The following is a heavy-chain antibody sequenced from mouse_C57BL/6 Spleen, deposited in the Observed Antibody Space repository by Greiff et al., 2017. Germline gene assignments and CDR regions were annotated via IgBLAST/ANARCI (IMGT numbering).Heavy chain of an antibody. Sequence: QVQLQESGAELVKPGASVKISCKASGYAFSSYWMNWVKQRPGKGLEWIGQIYPGDGDTNDNGKFKCKATLTADKSTSTAYMQLSSLTSEDSSVYFCAREKINYKMYFEYWGQGTTLTGSS. J-gene: IGHJ2*01. CDR1: GYAFSSYW. D-gene: IGHD1-1*01. CDR2: IYPGDGDT. V-gene: IGHV1-80*01. CDR3: AREKINYKMYFEY.